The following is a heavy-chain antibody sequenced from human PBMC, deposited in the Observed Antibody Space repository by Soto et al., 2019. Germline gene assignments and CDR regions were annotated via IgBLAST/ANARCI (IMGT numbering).Heavy chain of an antibody. CDR2: IYYSGST. CDR3: ARDRRFEYYFDY. V-gene: IGHV4-59*12. D-gene: IGHD3-10*01. CDR1: GGSISSYY. J-gene: IGHJ4*02. Sequence: PSETLSLTCTVSGGSISSYYWSWIRQPPGKGLEWIGYIYYSGSTYYNPSLKSRVTISVDTSKNQFSLKLSSVTAADTAVYYCARDRRFEYYFDYWGQGTLVTVSS.